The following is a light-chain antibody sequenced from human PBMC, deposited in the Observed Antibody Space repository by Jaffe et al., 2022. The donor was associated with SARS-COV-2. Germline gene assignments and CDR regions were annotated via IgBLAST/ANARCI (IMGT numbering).Light chain of an antibody. V-gene: IGLV1-44*01. Sequence: QAVLTQPPSTSGTPGQRVTISCSGSSSNIGSNTVNWYQQVPGTAPKLLVFSNDHRPSGVPDRFSGSKSGTSASLAISGLQSEDEADYYCAAWDDGLNGAVFGGGTKLTVL. CDR1: SSNIGSNT. CDR3: AAWDDGLNGAV. J-gene: IGLJ3*02. CDR2: SND.